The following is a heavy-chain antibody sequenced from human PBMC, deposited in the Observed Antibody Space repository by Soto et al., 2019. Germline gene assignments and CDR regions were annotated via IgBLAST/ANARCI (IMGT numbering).Heavy chain of an antibody. Sequence: QVQLVESGGGVVQPGRSLRLSCAASGFTFRSYAMPCVRHAPGKGLEWVAVISDVGSNKYYADSVKGRCTIARDKSKNTLFLPMNSLRAQETALYSCARNSGVDNYYRPFDYWGKGPLVTVAS. CDR1: GFTFRSYA. V-gene: IGHV3-30-3*01. D-gene: IGHD3-10*01. CDR3: ARNSGVDNYYRPFDY. J-gene: IGHJ4*02. CDR2: ISDVGSNK.